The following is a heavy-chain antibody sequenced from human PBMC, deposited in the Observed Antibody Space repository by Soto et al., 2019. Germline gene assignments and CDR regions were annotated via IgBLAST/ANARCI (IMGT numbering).Heavy chain of an antibody. CDR2: INAGNGNT. D-gene: IGHD3-16*01. J-gene: IGHJ6*03. CDR1: GYTFTSYA. CDR3: AGGNYAYYRAV. Sequence: QVQLVQSGAEVKKPGASVKVSCKASGYTFTSYAMHWVRQAPGQRLEWMGWINAGNGNTKYSQKFQGRVTITRDTSASTAKMGRSSLIYEDTRVNYWAGGNYAYYRAVGGKGTTVTVPS. V-gene: IGHV1-3*01.